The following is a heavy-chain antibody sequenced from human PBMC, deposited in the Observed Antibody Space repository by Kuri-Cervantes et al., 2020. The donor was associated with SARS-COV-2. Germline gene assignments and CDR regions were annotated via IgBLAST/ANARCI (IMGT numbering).Heavy chain of an antibody. V-gene: IGHV1-58*01. CDR1: GFTFTSSA. CDR3: AASLLYRIYYYYGMDV. Sequence: KISCAASGFTFTSSAVQWVRQARGQRLEWIGWIVVGSGNTNYAQKFQERVTITRDMSTSTAYMELSSLRSEDTAVYYCAASLLYRIYYYYGMDVWGQGTTVTVSS. D-gene: IGHD1-26*01. J-gene: IGHJ6*02. CDR2: IVVGSGNT.